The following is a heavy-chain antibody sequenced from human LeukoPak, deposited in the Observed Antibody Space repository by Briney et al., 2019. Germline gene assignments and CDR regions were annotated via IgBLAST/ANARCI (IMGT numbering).Heavy chain of an antibody. J-gene: IGHJ5*02. V-gene: IGHV3-30*18. D-gene: IGHD6-19*01. Sequence: GGSLRLSCAASGFTFSSYGMHWVRQAPGKGLEWVAVISYDGSNKYYADSVKGRFTISRDNSKNTLYLQMNSLRAEDTAVYYCAKWVYSSGWYEHWGQGTLVTVSS. CDR2: ISYDGSNK. CDR1: GFTFSSYG. CDR3: AKWVYSSGWYEH.